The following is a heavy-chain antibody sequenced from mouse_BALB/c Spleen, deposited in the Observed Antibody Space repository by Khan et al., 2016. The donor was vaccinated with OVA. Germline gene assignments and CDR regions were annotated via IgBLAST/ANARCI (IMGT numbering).Heavy chain of an antibody. Sequence: EVQLQESGPSLVKPSQTLSLTCSVTGDSITSGYCSWIRKFPGNKLEYMGYMIYTGYTAYNPSLKSRLAITRHTSKNQYYLQLNSVTTEDTATYYCASSTYRYAFAYWGQGTLVTVSA. CDR1: GDSITSGY. V-gene: IGHV3-8*02. D-gene: IGHD2-14*01. CDR2: MIYTGYT. J-gene: IGHJ3*01. CDR3: ASSTYRYAFAY.